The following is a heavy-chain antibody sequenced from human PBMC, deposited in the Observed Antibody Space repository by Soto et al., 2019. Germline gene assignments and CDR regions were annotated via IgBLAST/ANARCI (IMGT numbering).Heavy chain of an antibody. CDR2: IGGNGGST. Sequence: PVGSLRLSCAASGFTFSDYAMTWVRQAPGKGLEWVSAIGGNGGSTYYADSVKGRFTISRDKSKNTLYLQMDSLRAEDTAVYYCAKVLGGYYFYYMDVCGQGTTVTVSS. V-gene: IGHV3-23*01. CDR3: AKVLGGYYFYYMDV. J-gene: IGHJ6*02. CDR1: GFTFSDYA.